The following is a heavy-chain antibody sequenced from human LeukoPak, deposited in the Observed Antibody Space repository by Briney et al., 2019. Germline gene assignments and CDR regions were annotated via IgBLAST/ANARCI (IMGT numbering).Heavy chain of an antibody. D-gene: IGHD3-22*01. CDR2: IRYDGSNK. CDR1: GFTFSSYG. Sequence: GGSLRLSCAASGFTFSSYGMHWVRQAPGKGLEWVAFIRYDGSNKYYADSVKGRFTISRGNSKNTLYLQMNSLRAEDTAVYYCAKDTGLVVITGGGLDYWGQGTLVTVSS. CDR3: AKDTGLVVITGGGLDY. V-gene: IGHV3-30*02. J-gene: IGHJ4*02.